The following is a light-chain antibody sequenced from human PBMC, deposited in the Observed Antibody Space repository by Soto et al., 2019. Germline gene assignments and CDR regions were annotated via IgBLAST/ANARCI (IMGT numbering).Light chain of an antibody. CDR2: AAS. CDR1: QGISTY. CDR3: QQYHIYSWT. V-gene: IGKV1-9*01. Sequence: IQLTHSPSSLSASVGDRVTITCRASQGISTYLAWYQQKPGKAPKLLIYAASTLQSGVPSRFSGGGSGTEFTLTISSLQPDDFATYYCQQYHIYSWTFGQGTKVDIK. J-gene: IGKJ1*01.